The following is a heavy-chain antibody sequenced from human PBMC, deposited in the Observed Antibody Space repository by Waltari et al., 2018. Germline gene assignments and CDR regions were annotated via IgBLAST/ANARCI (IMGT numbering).Heavy chain of an antibody. CDR1: GFTFSSYG. D-gene: IGHD4-17*01. CDR3: AKDADYGGIPQY. V-gene: IGHV3-30*18. CDR2: ISYDGSNK. Sequence: QVQLVESGGGVVQPGRSLRLSCAASGFTFSSYGMHWVRQAPGKGLEWVAVISYDGSNKYYADSVKGRFTISRDNSKNTLYLQMNSLRAEDTAVYYCAKDADYGGIPQYWGQGTLVTVSS. J-gene: IGHJ4*02.